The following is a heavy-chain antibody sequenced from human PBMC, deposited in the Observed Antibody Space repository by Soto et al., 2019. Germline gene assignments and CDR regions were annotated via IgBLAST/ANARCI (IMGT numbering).Heavy chain of an antibody. CDR2: IYWHGDE. CDR1: GFSLSTTAEG. V-gene: IGHV2-5*01. D-gene: IGHD2-2*01. CDR3: AHGSCSSADCYPNPYLDY. J-gene: IGHJ4*02. Sequence: QITLKESGPTLVKPTQTLTLTCTFSGFSLSTTAEGVGWIRQPPGKALEWLTLIYWHGDERYSPSLKSRLTIAKDTSKNQVVLTMTHVDPVDTATYYCAHGSCSSADCYPNPYLDYWGQGILVTVSS.